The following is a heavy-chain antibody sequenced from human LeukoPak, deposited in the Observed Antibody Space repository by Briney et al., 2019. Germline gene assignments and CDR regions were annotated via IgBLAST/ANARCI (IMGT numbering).Heavy chain of an antibody. D-gene: IGHD3-16*01. CDR3: ARGGGLDV. CDR2: IASDGSST. CDR1: GFTFSSYW. V-gene: IGHV3-74*01. Sequence: GGSLRLSCAASGFTFSSYWMNWVRQAPGKGLVWVSRIASDGSSTTYADSVKGRFSISRDNAKNSLYLQMSNLRAEDTAVYFCARGGGLDVWGQGATVTVSS. J-gene: IGHJ6*02.